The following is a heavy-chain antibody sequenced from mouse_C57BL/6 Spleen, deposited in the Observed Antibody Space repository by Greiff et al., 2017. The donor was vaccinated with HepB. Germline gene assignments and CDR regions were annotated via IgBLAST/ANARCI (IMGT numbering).Heavy chain of an antibody. V-gene: IGHV3-6*01. CDR1: GYSITSGYY. J-gene: IGHJ3*01. CDR3: ARGGYYGSSYCWFAY. Sequence: LQESGPGLVKPSQSLSLTCSVTGYSITSGYYWNWIRQFPGNKLEWMGSISYDGSNNYNPSLKNRISITRDTSKNQFFLKLNSVTTEDTATYYCARGGYYGSSYCWFAYWGQGTLVTVSA. CDR2: ISYDGSN. D-gene: IGHD1-1*01.